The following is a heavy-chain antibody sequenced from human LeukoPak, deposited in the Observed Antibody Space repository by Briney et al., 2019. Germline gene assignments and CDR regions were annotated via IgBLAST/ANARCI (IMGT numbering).Heavy chain of an antibody. CDR2: ISLNSGGT. D-gene: IGHD2-2*01. CDR3: ARDREYSSSTSCYPTYYFDY. V-gene: IGHV1-2*02. Sequence: ASVKVSCNASGYTFTGYYMHWVRQAPGQGLEWMGWISLNSGGTNSAQKFQGRVTMTRDTSVSTAYVELSRLRSDDTAVYFCARDREYSSSTSCYPTYYFDYWGQGSLVTVSS. CDR1: GYTFTGYY. J-gene: IGHJ4*02.